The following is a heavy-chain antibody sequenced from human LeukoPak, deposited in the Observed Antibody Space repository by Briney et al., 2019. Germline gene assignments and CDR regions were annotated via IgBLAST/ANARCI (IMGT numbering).Heavy chain of an antibody. V-gene: IGHV3-23*01. CDR1: GFTFSSFA. J-gene: IGHJ4*02. CDR3: AKVSLDQWEPDGGFDY. CDR2: ISGSGGST. D-gene: IGHD1-26*01. Sequence: GGSLRLSCAASGFTFSSFAMSWVRQAPGKGLEWVSAISGSGGSTFYADSVKGRFTISRDNSKNTLYLQMNSLRAEDTAVYYCAKVSLDQWEPDGGFDYWGQGTLVTVSS.